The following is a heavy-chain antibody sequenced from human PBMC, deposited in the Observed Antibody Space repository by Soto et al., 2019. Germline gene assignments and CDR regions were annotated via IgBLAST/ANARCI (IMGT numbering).Heavy chain of an antibody. J-gene: IGHJ4*02. CDR2: IKSKTDGGTT. CDR3: TTVGSSSWYDY. V-gene: IGHV3-15*07. CDR1: SVSNAW. Sequence: SVSNAWMNWVRQAPGKGREWVGRIKSKTDGGTTDYAAPVKGRFTISRDDSKNTLYLQMNSLKTEDTAVYYCTTVGSSSWYDYWGQGTLVTVSS. D-gene: IGHD6-13*01.